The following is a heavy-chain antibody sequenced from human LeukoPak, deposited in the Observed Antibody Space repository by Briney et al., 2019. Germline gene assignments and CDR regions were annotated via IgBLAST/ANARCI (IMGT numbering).Heavy chain of an antibody. CDR3: ASGYCSSIACRPLEY. V-gene: IGHV3-30-3*01. Sequence: SGGSLRLSCAASGFTFSSYAMRWVRQAPGKGLEWVAVISYDSSNKYYADSVKGRFTISRDNSKNTLSLQMNSLRHEDTAMYYCASGYCSSIACRPLEYWGQGTLVTVSS. D-gene: IGHD2-2*01. CDR1: GFTFSSYA. J-gene: IGHJ4*02. CDR2: ISYDSSNK.